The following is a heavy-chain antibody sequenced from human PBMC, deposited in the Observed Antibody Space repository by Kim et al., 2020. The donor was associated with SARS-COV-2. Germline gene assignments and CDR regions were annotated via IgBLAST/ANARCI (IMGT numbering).Heavy chain of an antibody. V-gene: IGHV4-59*12. J-gene: IGHJ4*02. Sequence: SLKSRVTISVDTSKNQFSLKLSSVTAADTAVYYCARVDYCSGGSCYLPDYWGQGTLVTVSS. CDR3: ARVDYCSGGSCYLPDY. D-gene: IGHD2-15*01.